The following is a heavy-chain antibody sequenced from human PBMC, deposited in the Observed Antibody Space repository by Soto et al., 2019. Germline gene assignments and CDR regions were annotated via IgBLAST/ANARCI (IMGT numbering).Heavy chain of an antibody. Sequence: QVTLKESGPVVVKPTETLTLTCTVSGFSLSDGRMGVSWIRQPPGKALEWLGYIFSNDEKSYSTSLKNRLTISKDTSKGQVVLTMPDMDPVDTATFYCARLHHWNFGANWFDPWGQGTLVTVSS. CDR3: ARLHHWNFGANWFDP. CDR2: IFSNDEK. J-gene: IGHJ5*02. D-gene: IGHD1-7*01. CDR1: GFSLSDGRMG. V-gene: IGHV2-26*01.